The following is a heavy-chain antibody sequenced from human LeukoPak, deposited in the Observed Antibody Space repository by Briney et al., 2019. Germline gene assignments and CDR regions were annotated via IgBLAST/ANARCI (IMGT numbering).Heavy chain of an antibody. D-gene: IGHD2/OR15-2a*01. Sequence: PGGSLRPSCAASGFTVSSNYMNWVRQAPGKGLEWVSVLYSAGNTFYADSVKGRFTISRGNSKNTLYLQMNSLRPEDTAVYYCARAREYLAIDYWGQGTLVTVSS. V-gene: IGHV3-66*02. CDR2: LYSAGNT. CDR3: ARAREYLAIDY. CDR1: GFTVSSNY. J-gene: IGHJ4*02.